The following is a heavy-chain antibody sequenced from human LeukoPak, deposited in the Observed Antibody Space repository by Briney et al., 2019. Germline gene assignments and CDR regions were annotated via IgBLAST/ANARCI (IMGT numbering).Heavy chain of an antibody. CDR3: TKGTIWLPFDY. CDR1: GFTFSSYW. V-gene: IGHV3-74*03. CDR2: ISSDETST. D-gene: IGHD5-18*01. J-gene: IGHJ4*02. Sequence: GGSLRLSCAASGFTFSSYWMHWVRQAPGKGLVWVSRISSDETSTKYADSVKGRFTISRDNSKNTLYLQMNSLRAEDTAVYYCTKGTIWLPFDYWGQGTLVTVSS.